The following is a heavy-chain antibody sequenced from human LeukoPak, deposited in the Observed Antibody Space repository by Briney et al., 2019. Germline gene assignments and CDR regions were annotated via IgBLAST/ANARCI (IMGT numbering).Heavy chain of an antibody. CDR2: ISSSSSTI. V-gene: IGHV3-48*01. CDR3: ARALPSGYAFDI. J-gene: IGHJ3*02. Sequence: GGSLRLSCAASGFTLSSYSMNWVRQAPGKGLEWVSYISSSSSTIYYADSVKGRFTISRDNAKNSLYLQMNSLRAEDTAVYYCARALPSGYAFDIWGQGTMVTVSS. D-gene: IGHD3-10*01. CDR1: GFTLSSYS.